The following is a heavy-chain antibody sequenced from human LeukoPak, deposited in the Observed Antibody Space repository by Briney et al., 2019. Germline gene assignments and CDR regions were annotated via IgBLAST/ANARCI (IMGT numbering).Heavy chain of an antibody. CDR2: IIPIFGTA. CDR3: ARGRIVVPAAISGIVQTYYFDY. V-gene: IGHV1-69*01. J-gene: IGHJ4*02. Sequence: SVKVSCKASGGTFSSYAISWVRQAPGQGLEWMGGIIPIFGTANYAQKFQGRVTITADESTSTAYMELSSLRSEDTAVYYCARGRIVVPAAISGIVQTYYFDYWGQRTLVTVSS. D-gene: IGHD2-2*01. CDR1: GGTFSSYA.